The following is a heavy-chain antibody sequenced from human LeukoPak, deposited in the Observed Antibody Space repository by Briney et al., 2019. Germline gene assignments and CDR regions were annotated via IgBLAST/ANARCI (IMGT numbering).Heavy chain of an antibody. CDR3: ARDTYYYDSSGYYLFDY. D-gene: IGHD3-22*01. V-gene: IGHV4-61*02. Sequence: SETLSLTCTVSGGSISSGSYYWSWIRQPAGQGLEWIGRIYTSGSTNYNPSLKSRVTMSVDTSKNQFSLKLSSVTAADTAVYYCARDTYYYDSSGYYLFDYWGQGTLVTVSS. CDR1: GGSISSGSYY. CDR2: IYTSGST. J-gene: IGHJ4*02.